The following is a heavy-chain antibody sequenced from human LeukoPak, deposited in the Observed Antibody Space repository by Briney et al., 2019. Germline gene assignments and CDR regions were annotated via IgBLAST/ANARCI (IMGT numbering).Heavy chain of an antibody. V-gene: IGHV3-23*01. CDR3: AKDRTAGSGYGKRSYFDY. J-gene: IGHJ4*02. D-gene: IGHD5-12*01. CDR2: ISGSGGST. Sequence: GGSLRLSCAASGFTFSSYAMSWVRQAPGKGLEWVSAISGSGGSTYYADSVKGRFTISRDNSKNTLYLQMNSLRAEDTAVYYCAKDRTAGSGYGKRSYFDYWGQGTLVTVSS. CDR1: GFTFSSYA.